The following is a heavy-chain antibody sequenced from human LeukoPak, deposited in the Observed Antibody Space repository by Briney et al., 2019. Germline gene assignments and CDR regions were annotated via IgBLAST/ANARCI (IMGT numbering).Heavy chain of an antibody. CDR2: ISGSGGST. V-gene: IGHV3-23*01. Sequence: PGGSLRLSCAASGFTFRIYDMNWVRQAPGKGLEWVSDISGSGGSTYYADSVKGRFSISRDNSKNTLYLQMNSLRAADTAFYYCAKDGGAAAGTFDYWGQGTLVTVSS. D-gene: IGHD6-13*01. CDR3: AKDGGAAAGTFDY. CDR1: GFTFRIYD. J-gene: IGHJ4*02.